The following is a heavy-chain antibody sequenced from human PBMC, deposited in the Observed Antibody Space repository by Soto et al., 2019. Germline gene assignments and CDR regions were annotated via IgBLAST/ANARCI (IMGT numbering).Heavy chain of an antibody. CDR2: ISGSGGST. CDR3: AKESGIAVAGTVVY. Sequence: GGSLRLSCAASGFTFSSYAMSWVRQAPGKGLEWVSAISGSGGSTYYADSGKGRFTISRDNSKNTLYLQMNSLRAEDTAVYYCAKESGIAVAGTVVYWGQGTLVTVSS. CDR1: GFTFSSYA. J-gene: IGHJ4*02. D-gene: IGHD6-19*01. V-gene: IGHV3-23*01.